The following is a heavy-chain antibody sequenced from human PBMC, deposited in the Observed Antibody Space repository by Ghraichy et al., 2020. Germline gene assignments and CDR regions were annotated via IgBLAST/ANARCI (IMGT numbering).Heavy chain of an antibody. J-gene: IGHJ3*02. CDR2: IYYSGST. CDR3: ARGRYGDLAFDI. CDR1: GGSTSSYY. V-gene: IGHV4-59*01. Sequence: SETLSLTCTVSGGSTSSYYWSWIRQPPGKGLEWIGYIYYSGSTNYNPSLQSRVTISVDTSKNKLSLKLSSVTAADTAVYYCARGRYGDLAFDIWGQGTMVTVSS. D-gene: IGHD4-17*01.